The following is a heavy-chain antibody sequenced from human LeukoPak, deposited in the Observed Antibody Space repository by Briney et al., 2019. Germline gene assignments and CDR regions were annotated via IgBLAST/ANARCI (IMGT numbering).Heavy chain of an antibody. CDR1: GFTFSVYA. J-gene: IGHJ4*02. D-gene: IGHD3-22*01. CDR2: ISGRGGDT. CDR3: AKDKGSYYYDRSVYFYDY. Sequence: GGSLTLSCRACGFTFSVYAMKWVRQARGGGVEGVLLISGRGGDTFHGVCVEGLFTFPRHNYENPLYPQEDPLGAEHAAIYYCAKDKGSYYYDRSVYFYDYWGQGTLVTVSS. V-gene: IGHV3-23*02.